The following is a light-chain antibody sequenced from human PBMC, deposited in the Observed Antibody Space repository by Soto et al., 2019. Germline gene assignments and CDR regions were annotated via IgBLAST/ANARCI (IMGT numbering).Light chain of an antibody. CDR2: STN. V-gene: IGLV8-61*01. CDR1: SGSVSTTYY. Sequence: QTVVTQEPSFSVSPGGTVTLTCGLTSGSVSTTYYPSWYQKTPGQAPRTLIYSTNIRSSGVPDRFSGSILGNKAALTFTGAQADDESDYHCMLYMGGGLVVFGGGTKLTVL. CDR3: MLYMGGGLVV. J-gene: IGLJ2*01.